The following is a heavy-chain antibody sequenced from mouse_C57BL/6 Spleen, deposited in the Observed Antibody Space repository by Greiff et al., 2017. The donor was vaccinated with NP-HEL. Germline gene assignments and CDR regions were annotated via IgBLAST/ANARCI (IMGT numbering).Heavy chain of an antibody. V-gene: IGHV3-6*01. CDR2: ISYGGSN. D-gene: IGHD2-3*01. J-gene: IGHJ3*01. CDR1: GYSITSGCY. CDR3: AREEGLLLAY. Sequence: EVLLVESGPGLVKPSQSLSLTCSVTGYSITSGCYCNWIRQFPGNKLEWMGYISYGGSNNYNPSLKNRISITRDTSKNQFFLKLNSVTTEDTATYYCAREEGLLLAYWGQGTLVTVSA.